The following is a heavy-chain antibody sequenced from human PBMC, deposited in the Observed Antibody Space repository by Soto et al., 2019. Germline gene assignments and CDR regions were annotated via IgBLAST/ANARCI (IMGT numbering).Heavy chain of an antibody. CDR2: LSNSGDSS. V-gene: IGHV3-23*01. Sequence: EVQLLESGGDLVQPGGSLRLSCAASGFTFSGYFMSWVRQPSGKGLEWVSALSNSGDSSYYADSVKGRFTISRDNSKSTLYLQMNSLRVEDTALYYCAKGGWFDNWGQGTLVTVSS. D-gene: IGHD6-19*01. CDR1: GFTFSGYF. J-gene: IGHJ4*02. CDR3: AKGGWFDN.